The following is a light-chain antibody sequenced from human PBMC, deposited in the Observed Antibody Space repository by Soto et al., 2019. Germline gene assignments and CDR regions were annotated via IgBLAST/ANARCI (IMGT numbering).Light chain of an antibody. J-gene: IGKJ2*01. V-gene: IGKV3-20*01. Sequence: EIVLTQSPGTLSLSPGERATLSCRASQSVNSNYLAWYQQKPGQAPRLLIYGASSRATGVPNRFSGSGSGTDFTLTNSSLEPEDFAVYYCHQYGLSPRHPFGQGTKLEIK. CDR2: GAS. CDR1: QSVNSNY. CDR3: HQYGLSPRHP.